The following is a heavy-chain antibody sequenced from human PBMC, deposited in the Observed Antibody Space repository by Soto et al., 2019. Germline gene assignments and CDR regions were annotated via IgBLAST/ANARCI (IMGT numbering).Heavy chain of an antibody. D-gene: IGHD4-17*01. V-gene: IGHV4-30-4*01. CDR2: IYSSGTT. J-gene: IGHJ4*02. Sequence: QVQLQESGPGLVKPSQTLSLTCTVSGGSISSGDYYWSWIRQPPGKGLEWIGYIYSSGTTYYNRSLKSRVTISVDTSKNQFSLKLSSVTAEDTAVYYCARLDYGGNSRYFDYWGQGTLVTVSS. CDR3: ARLDYGGNSRYFDY. CDR1: GGSISSGDYY.